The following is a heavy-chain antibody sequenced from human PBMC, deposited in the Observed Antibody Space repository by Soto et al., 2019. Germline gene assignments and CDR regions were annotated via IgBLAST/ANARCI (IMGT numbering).Heavy chain of an antibody. J-gene: IGHJ3*02. D-gene: IGHD3-3*01. CDR3: TRAGQITIFGVVISPNDAFDI. CDR2: IRSKAYGGTT. Sequence: GGSLRLSCTASGFTFGDYAMSWFSRAPGKGLERVGFIRSKAYGGTTEYAASVKGRFTISRDDSKSIAYLQMNSLKTEDTAVYYCTRAGQITIFGVVISPNDAFDIWGQGTMVT. V-gene: IGHV3-49*03. CDR1: GFTFGDYA.